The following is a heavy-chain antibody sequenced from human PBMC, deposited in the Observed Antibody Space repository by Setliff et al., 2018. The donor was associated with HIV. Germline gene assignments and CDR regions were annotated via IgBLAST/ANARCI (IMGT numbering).Heavy chain of an antibody. Sequence: PGGSLRLSCATSGFTFSDSAMHWVRQASGKGLEWVGRIRSIANSHATTYAASVKGRFTISRDDSKNTAYLQMDRLRTEDTAVYYCARGTYDSDYWGQGTLVTVSS. V-gene: IGHV3-73*01. CDR3: ARGTYDSDY. J-gene: IGHJ4*02. CDR2: IRSIANSHAT. D-gene: IGHD3-22*01. CDR1: GFTFSDSA.